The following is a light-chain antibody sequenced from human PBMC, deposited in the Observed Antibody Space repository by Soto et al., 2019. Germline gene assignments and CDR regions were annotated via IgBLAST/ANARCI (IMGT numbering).Light chain of an antibody. CDR3: QQYGSSPLT. J-gene: IGKJ5*01. Sequence: EIVLTQSPGTLSLSPGERATLSCRASQSVSSNSLAWYQQKPGQAPRLLIFDASRRATGIPDRFSGSGSGTDFTLTISRLEPEDFAVYHRQQYGSSPLTFGQGTRLEIK. CDR2: DAS. V-gene: IGKV3-20*01. CDR1: QSVSSNS.